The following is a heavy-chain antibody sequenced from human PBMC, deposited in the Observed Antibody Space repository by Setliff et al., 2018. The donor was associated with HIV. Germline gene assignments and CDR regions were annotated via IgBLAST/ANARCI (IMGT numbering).Heavy chain of an antibody. CDR1: GFSFRNSFYN. J-gene: IGHJ4*02. CDR3: ARRRSSGWYHYFDY. CDR2: IYHSGST. V-gene: IGHV4-39*07. Sequence: PSETLSLTCNVSGFSFRNSFYNWGWIRQPPGKGLEWIGSIYHSGSTAYNPSLKSRVTISVDTSKNQFSLKLSSVTAADTAVYYCARRRSSGWYHYFDYWGQGTLVTVSS. D-gene: IGHD6-19*01.